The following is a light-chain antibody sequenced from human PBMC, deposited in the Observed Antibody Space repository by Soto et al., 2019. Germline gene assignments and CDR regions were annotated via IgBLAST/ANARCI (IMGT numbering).Light chain of an antibody. V-gene: IGLV1-44*01. J-gene: IGLJ1*01. CDR2: GNN. CDR1: SSNVGRNS. Sequence: MPTQPPSASGTPGQGLTISCSGSSSNVGRNSVTWYQQLPGTAPKLLIYGNNQRPSGVPDRFSGSKSGTSASLAISGLQSEDEADYYCATWDDYLNVYVFGTGTKVTVL. CDR3: ATWDDYLNVYV.